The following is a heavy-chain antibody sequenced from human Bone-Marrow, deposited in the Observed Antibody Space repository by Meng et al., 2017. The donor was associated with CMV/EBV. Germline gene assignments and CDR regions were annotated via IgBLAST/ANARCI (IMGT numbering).Heavy chain of an antibody. CDR3: ARDDQQVAHYDFWSGYSSGGVDY. D-gene: IGHD3-3*01. J-gene: IGHJ4*02. CDR2: ISAYNGNT. CDR1: GYTFTSYV. V-gene: IGHV1-18*01. Sequence: AAVKVSCKASGYTFTSYVISWVRQAPGQGLEWMGWISAYNGNTNYAQKLQGRVTMTTDTSTSTAYMELRSLRSDDTAVYYCARDDQQVAHYDFWSGYSSGGVDYWGQGTLVTVSS.